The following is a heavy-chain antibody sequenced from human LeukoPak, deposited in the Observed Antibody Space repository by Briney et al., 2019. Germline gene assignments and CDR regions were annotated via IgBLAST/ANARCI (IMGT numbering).Heavy chain of an antibody. D-gene: IGHD6-13*01. V-gene: IGHV3-33*07. CDR3: ARDLGYSSTWSFGKHYYMDV. J-gene: IGHJ6*03. Sequence: GGSLRLSCAASGFTFSSYGMYWVRQAPGKGLEWVAVIWYDGSHKSYANSVKGRFTISRDNPKNILYLHMNSLRADDTAVYYCARDLGYSSTWSFGKHYYMDVWGKGTTLTVSS. CDR1: GFTFSSYG. CDR2: IWYDGSHK.